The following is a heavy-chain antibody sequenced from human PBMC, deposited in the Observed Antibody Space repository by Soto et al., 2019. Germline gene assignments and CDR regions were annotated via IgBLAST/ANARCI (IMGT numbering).Heavy chain of an antibody. D-gene: IGHD6-13*01. V-gene: IGHV3-30*18. CDR2: ISYAGDYQ. Sequence: QVQLVESGGGVVQPGRSLRLSCAASGFTFSSYGMHWVRQAPGKGLEWVAVISYAGDYQYYADSVKGRFTISRDNSKHTLYLQMNTLRPEDTAVYFWAKSRGGSSWYEGESWGQGTLVTGSS. CDR3: AKSRGGSSWYEGES. CDR1: GFTFSSYG. J-gene: IGHJ5*02.